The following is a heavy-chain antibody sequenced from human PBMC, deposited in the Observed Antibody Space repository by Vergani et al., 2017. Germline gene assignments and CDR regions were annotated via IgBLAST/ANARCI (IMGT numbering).Heavy chain of an antibody. J-gene: IGHJ6*02. V-gene: IGHV1-3*01. D-gene: IGHD3-3*01. CDR1: GYTFTSYA. CDR3: ARDPTYYDFWSGGYYYYGMDV. CDR2: INAGNGNT. Sequence: QVQLVQSGAEVKKPGASVKVSCKASGYTFTSYAMHWVRQAPGQRLEWMGWINAGNGNTTYSQKFQGRVTITRDTSASTAYMELSSLRSEDTAVYYGARDPTYYDFWSGGYYYYGMDVWGQGTTVTVSS.